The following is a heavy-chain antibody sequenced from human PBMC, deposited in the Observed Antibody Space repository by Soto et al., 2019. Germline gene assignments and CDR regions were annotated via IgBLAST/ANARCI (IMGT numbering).Heavy chain of an antibody. CDR3: AKDTIAAPKIRYYFDY. CDR2: ISWNSGSI. CDR1: GFTFDDYA. J-gene: IGHJ4*02. V-gene: IGHV3-9*01. D-gene: IGHD6-13*01. Sequence: GGSLRLSCAASGFTFDDYAMHWVRQAPGKGLEWVSGISWNSGSIGYADSVKGRFTISRDNAKNSLYLQMNSLRAEDTALYYCAKDTIAAPKIRYYFDYWGQGTLVTVSS.